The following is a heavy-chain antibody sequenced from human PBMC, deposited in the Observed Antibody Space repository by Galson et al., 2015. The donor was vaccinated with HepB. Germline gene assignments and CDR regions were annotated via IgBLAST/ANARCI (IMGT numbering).Heavy chain of an antibody. CDR2: IKQDGSEK. V-gene: IGHV3-7*03. D-gene: IGHD3-10*01. Sequence: SLRLSCAASGFTFSSYWMSWVRQAPGKGLEWVANIKQDGSEKYYVDSVKGRFTISRDNAKNSLYLQMNSLRAEDTAVYYCARGLSSRGDAFDIWGQGTMVTVSS. CDR1: GFTFSSYW. J-gene: IGHJ3*02. CDR3: ARGLSSRGDAFDI.